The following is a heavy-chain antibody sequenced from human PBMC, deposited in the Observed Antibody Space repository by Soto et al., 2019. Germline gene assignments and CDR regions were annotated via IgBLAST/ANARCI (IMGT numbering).Heavy chain of an antibody. V-gene: IGHV4-59*01. CDR1: GGSISSYY. J-gene: IGHJ5*02. CDR2: IYYSGST. Sequence: SETLSLTCTVSGGSISSYYWSWIRQPPGKGLEWIGYIYYSGSTNYNPSLKSRVTISVDTSKNQFSLKLSSVTAADTAVYYCAARNSPLGYCSSTSCYEGYNWFDPWGQGTLATVSS. CDR3: AARNSPLGYCSSTSCYEGYNWFDP. D-gene: IGHD2-2*01.